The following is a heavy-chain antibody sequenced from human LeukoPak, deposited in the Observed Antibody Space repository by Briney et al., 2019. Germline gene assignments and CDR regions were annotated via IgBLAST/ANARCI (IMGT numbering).Heavy chain of an antibody. D-gene: IGHD4-17*01. Sequence: ETLSLTCAVSGYSISSGYYWGWIRQPPGKGLEWVSAISGSGDSTYYADSVKGRFTISRDNSKITLYLQMNSLRAEDTAVYYCAKENGDYVREYYFDYWGQGTLVTVSS. CDR1: GYSISSGYY. CDR3: AKENGDYVREYYFDY. V-gene: IGHV3-23*01. CDR2: ISGSGDST. J-gene: IGHJ4*02.